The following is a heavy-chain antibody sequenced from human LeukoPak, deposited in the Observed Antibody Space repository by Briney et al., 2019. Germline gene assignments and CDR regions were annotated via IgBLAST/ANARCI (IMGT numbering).Heavy chain of an antibody. J-gene: IGHJ4*02. V-gene: IGHV3-20*04. D-gene: IGHD6-19*01. CDR1: GFTFDDYG. CDR2: INWSGGST. CDR3: ATSRIAVAGRDY. Sequence: GGSLRLSCAASGFTFDDYGMSWVRQAPGKGLEWVSGINWSGGSTGYADSVKGRFTISRDSAKNSLYLQMNSLRAEDTALYYCATSRIAVAGRDYWGQGTLVTVSS.